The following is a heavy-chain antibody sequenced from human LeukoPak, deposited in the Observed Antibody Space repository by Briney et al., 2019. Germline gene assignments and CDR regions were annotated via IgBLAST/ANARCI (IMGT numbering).Heavy chain of an antibody. CDR2: IHPSGST. CDR3: ATTDYYRSDY. CDR1: GGSITSCDW. Sequence: SGTLSLTFAVSGGSITSCDWWAWVRPPPGRGLEWIGEIHPSGSTNYNPSSPSLKSRVTISVDKSKNQFSLKLSSVTAADTAVYYGATTDYYRSDYWGQGTLVTVSS. V-gene: IGHV4-4*02. J-gene: IGHJ4*02. D-gene: IGHD3-9*01.